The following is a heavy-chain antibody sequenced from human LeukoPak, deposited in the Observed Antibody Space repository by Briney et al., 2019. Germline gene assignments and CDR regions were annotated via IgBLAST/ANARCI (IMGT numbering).Heavy chain of an antibody. Sequence: SETLSLTCTVSGGSISSYYWSWIRQPPGKGLEWIGYIYYSGSTNYNPSLKSRVTISVDTSKNQFSLKLSSVTAADTAVYYCARGPAVFGVVSWADVWGKGTTVTVSS. D-gene: IGHD3-3*01. J-gene: IGHJ6*04. CDR3: ARGPAVFGVVSWADV. CDR2: IYYSGST. CDR1: GGSISSYY. V-gene: IGHV4-59*01.